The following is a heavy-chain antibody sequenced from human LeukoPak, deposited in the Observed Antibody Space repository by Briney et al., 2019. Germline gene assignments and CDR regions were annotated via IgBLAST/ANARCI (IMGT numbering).Heavy chain of an antibody. CDR3: ARDTDTAMDV. V-gene: IGHV3-72*01. Sequence: PGGSLRLSCVASRSFSDHYMDWVRQAPGKGLEWIGRTKNRGESHITQYAASVNGRFTASRDDPKNSLYLQMNNLKTEDTAVYYCARDTDTAMDVWGQGTTVTVSS. CDR2: TKNRGESHIT. CDR1: RSFSDHY. J-gene: IGHJ6*02.